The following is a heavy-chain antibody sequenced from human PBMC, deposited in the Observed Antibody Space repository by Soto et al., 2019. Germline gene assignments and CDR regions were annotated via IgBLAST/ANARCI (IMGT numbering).Heavy chain of an antibody. CDR1: GFTFSSYG. J-gene: IGHJ5*02. D-gene: IGHD2-15*01. CDR2: IWYDGSNK. Sequence: GGSLRLSCAASGFTFSSYGMHWVRQAPGKGLEWVAVIWYDGSNKYYADSVKGRFTISRDNSKNTLYLQMNSLRAEDTAVYYCARDSHGYCSGGSCPPGGWFDPWGQGTLVTVSS. V-gene: IGHV3-33*01. CDR3: ARDSHGYCSGGSCPPGGWFDP.